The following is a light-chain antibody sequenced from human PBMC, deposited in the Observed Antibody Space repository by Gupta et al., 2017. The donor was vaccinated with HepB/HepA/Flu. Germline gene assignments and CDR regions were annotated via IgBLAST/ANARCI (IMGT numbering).Light chain of an antibody. J-gene: IGKJ2*01. V-gene: IGKV3-11*01. Sequence: EIVFTQSPATLSLSPGESATLSCRASQSVSSYLAWYQQKPGQAPRLLIYDASNRATGIPARFSGSGSGTDFTLTISSLEPEDVAVYYCQQRSNWPYTFGQGTKLEIK. CDR3: QQRSNWPYT. CDR2: DAS. CDR1: QSVSSY.